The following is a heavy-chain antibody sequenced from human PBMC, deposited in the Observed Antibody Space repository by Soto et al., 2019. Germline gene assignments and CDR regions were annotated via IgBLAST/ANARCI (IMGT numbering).Heavy chain of an antibody. Sequence: QVQLVQSGAEVKKPGASVKVSCKASGYTFTAYAISWVRQAPGQGLEWMGWISAYNGDTNYAQMLQGRVTMTTDTSTSAADMELRSLRSDDTAVYYCARDSRVTTLDYWGQGTLVTVSS. CDR2: ISAYNGDT. J-gene: IGHJ4*02. V-gene: IGHV1-18*01. CDR1: GYTFTAYA. D-gene: IGHD4-17*01. CDR3: ARDSRVTTLDY.